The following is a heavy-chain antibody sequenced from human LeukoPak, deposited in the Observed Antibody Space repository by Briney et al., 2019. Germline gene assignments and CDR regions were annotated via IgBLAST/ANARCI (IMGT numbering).Heavy chain of an antibody. CDR3: AKKRSGYYVADY. CDR2: IWYDGSSK. V-gene: IGHV3-33*06. D-gene: IGHD3-22*01. CDR1: GFTFSSYG. J-gene: IGHJ4*02. Sequence: PGGSLRLSCAASGFTFSSYGMHWVRQAPGKGLEWVAVIWYDGSSKYYADSVKGRFTISRDNAKNSLYLQMNSLRDEDTAVYYCAKKRSGYYVADYWGQGTLVAVSS.